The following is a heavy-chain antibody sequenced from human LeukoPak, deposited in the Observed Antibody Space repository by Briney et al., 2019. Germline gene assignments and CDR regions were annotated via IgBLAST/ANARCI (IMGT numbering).Heavy chain of an antibody. V-gene: IGHV1-18*01. J-gene: IGHJ4*02. CDR3: ARENYGSGSYYPFDY. CDR2: ISAYNGNT. Sequence: ASVKVSCMASGYTFTSYGISWVRQAPGQGLEWMGWISAYNGNTNYAQKLQGRVTMTTDTSTSTAYMELRSLRSDDTAVYYCARENYGSGSYYPFDYWGQGTLVTVSS. D-gene: IGHD3-10*01. CDR1: GYTFTSYG.